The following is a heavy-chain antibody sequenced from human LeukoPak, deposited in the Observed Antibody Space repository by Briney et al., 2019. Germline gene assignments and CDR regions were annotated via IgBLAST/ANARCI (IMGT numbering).Heavy chain of an antibody. CDR1: GFTFSSYA. CDR2: ISYDGSNK. J-gene: IGHJ1*01. Sequence: GGSLRLSCAASGFTFSSYAMHWVRQAPGKGLEWVAVISYDGSNKYYADSVKGRFTISRDNSKNTLYLQMNSLRDEDTAVYYCANGGFYYGSGLYFQHWGQGTLVTVSS. D-gene: IGHD3-10*01. CDR3: ANGGFYYGSGLYFQH. V-gene: IGHV3-30*04.